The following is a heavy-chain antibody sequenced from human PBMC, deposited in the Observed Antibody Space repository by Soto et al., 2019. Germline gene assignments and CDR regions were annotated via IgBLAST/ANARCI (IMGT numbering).Heavy chain of an antibody. Sequence: QVQLQESGPGLVKPSETLSLICTVSGGSLSSYYWSWVRQPAGKGLEWIGRLYTSGRTNYNPSLRSRVTMSADTSKNQLSLKLSSVTAADTAVYYCARDVAYCSSSSCYHVNAFEMWGQGTMVTVSS. D-gene: IGHD2-2*01. CDR2: LYTSGRT. J-gene: IGHJ3*02. V-gene: IGHV4-4*07. CDR1: GGSLSSYY. CDR3: ARDVAYCSSSSCYHVNAFEM.